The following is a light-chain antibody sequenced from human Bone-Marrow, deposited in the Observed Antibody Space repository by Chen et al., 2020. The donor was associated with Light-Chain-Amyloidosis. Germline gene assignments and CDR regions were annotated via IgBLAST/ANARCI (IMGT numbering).Light chain of an antibody. V-gene: IGLV4-69*01. CDR2: VNFDGSL. CDR1: IGDSGYD. J-gene: IGLJ3*02. Sequence: QLVLTQSTSASASLGASVKLTCPLSIGDSGYDIAWHQQQPEKGPRFLMKVNFDGSLSKGDGIPDRFSGSSSGPDRYLTSSSLQSEDEADYYCQTWGTDIRGVFGGGTRLTVL. CDR3: QTWGTDIRGV.